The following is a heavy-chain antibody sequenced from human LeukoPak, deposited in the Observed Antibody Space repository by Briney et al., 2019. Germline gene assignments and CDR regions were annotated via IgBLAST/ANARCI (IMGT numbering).Heavy chain of an antibody. Sequence: ASVKVSCKASGGTFSSYAISWVRQAPGQGLEWMGGIIPIFGTANYAQKFRGRVTITADKSTRTAYMELSSLRAEDTAMYYCAKDPRLAAAGTGEYFDYWGQGTLVTVSS. D-gene: IGHD6-13*01. J-gene: IGHJ4*02. CDR3: AKDPRLAAAGTGEYFDY. CDR1: GGTFSSYA. CDR2: IIPIFGTA. V-gene: IGHV1-69*06.